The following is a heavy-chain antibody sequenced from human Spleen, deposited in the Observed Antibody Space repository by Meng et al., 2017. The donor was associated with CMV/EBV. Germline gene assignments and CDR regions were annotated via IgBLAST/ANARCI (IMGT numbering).Heavy chain of an antibody. CDR3: AREEYYYDSSGYYFGY. Sequence: QVSRVRSEAEVKQPGPSVKVSCKASGGTFNSYAISWVRQAPGQGLEWMGGIIPIFGTANYAQKFQGRVTITADDSTSTAYMELSSLRSEDTAVYYCAREEYYYDSSGYYFGYWGQGTLVTVSS. V-gene: IGHV1-69*12. D-gene: IGHD3-22*01. J-gene: IGHJ4*02. CDR2: IIPIFGTA. CDR1: GGTFNSYA.